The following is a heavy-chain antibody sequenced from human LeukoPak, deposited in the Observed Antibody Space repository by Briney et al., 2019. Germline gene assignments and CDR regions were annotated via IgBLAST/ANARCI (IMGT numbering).Heavy chain of an antibody. V-gene: IGHV3-30*04. CDR1: GFTFSSYA. J-gene: IGHJ4*02. Sequence: GGSLRLSCAASGFTFSSYAMHWVRQAPGKGLEWVAVISYDGSNKYYADSVKGRFTISRDNSKNTLYLQMNSLRAEDTAVYYCARGPRPASSGSYNLNRAPFFDYWGQGTLVTVSS. D-gene: IGHD1-26*01. CDR2: ISYDGSNK. CDR3: ARGPRPASSGSYNLNRAPFFDY.